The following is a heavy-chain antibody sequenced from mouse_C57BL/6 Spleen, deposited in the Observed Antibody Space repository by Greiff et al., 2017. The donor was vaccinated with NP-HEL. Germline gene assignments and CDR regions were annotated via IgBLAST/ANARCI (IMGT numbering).Heavy chain of an antibody. CDR1: GFSFNTYA. D-gene: IGHD1-1*01. CDR3: GGRGVVLRFDY. J-gene: IGHJ2*01. Sequence: EVQLVESGGGLVQPKGSLKLSCAASGFSFNTYAMNWVRQAPGKGLDWVARIRSKSNNYATYYADSVKDRFTISRDDSESMLYLQMNNLKTEDTAVYYCGGRGVVLRFDYWGQGTTLTVSS. CDR2: IRSKSNNYAT. V-gene: IGHV10-1*01.